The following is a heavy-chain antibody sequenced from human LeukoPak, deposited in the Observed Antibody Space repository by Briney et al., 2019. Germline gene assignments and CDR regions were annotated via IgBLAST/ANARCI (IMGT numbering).Heavy chain of an antibody. D-gene: IGHD3-22*01. Sequence: NPSETLSLTCTVSGGSISSYYWSWIRQPPGKGLEWIGYIYYSGSTNYNPSLKSRVTISVDTSKNQFSLKLSSVTAADTAVYYCASRRGVVGVINYYYYYMDVWGKGTTVTVSS. V-gene: IGHV4-59*01. CDR2: IYYSGST. CDR1: GGSISSYY. J-gene: IGHJ6*03. CDR3: ASRRGVVGVINYYYYYMDV.